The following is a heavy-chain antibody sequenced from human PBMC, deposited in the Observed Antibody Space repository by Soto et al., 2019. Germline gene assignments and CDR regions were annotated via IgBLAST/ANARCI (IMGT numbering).Heavy chain of an antibody. Sequence: ASVKVSCKASGYTFTSYGISWVRQAPGQGLEWMGWISAYNGNTNYAQKLQGRVTMTTDTSTSTSYMELRSLRSDDTAVYYCARDRPYIHHTYYDYIWGSYRSDFDYWGQGTLVTVSS. CDR1: GYTFTSYG. CDR2: ISAYNGNT. J-gene: IGHJ4*02. CDR3: ARDRPYIHHTYYDYIWGSYRSDFDY. D-gene: IGHD3-16*02. V-gene: IGHV1-18*01.